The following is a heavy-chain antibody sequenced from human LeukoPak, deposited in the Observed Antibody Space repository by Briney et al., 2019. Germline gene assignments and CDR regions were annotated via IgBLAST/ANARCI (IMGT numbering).Heavy chain of an antibody. V-gene: IGHV1-69*05. J-gene: IGHJ6*03. CDR3: ASVYDFSGWYYYYYMDV. CDR2: TIPIFGTA. CDR1: GGTFSSYA. D-gene: IGHD3-3*01. Sequence: SSVKVSCKASGGTFSSYAISWVRQAPGQGLEWMGGTIPIFGTANYAQKFQGRVTITTDESTSTAYMELSSLRSEDTAVYYCASVYDFSGWYYYYYMDVWGKGTTVTVSS.